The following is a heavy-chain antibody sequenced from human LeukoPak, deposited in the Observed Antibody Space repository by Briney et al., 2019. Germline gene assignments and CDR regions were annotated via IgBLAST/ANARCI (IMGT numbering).Heavy chain of an antibody. CDR2: IYSGGST. CDR1: GFTVSSNY. CDR3: AREKDGYNYLGY. D-gene: IGHD5-24*01. Sequence: GGSLRLSCAASGFTVSSNYMSWVRQAPGKGLEWVSVIYSGGSTYYADSVKGRFTISRDNSKNTLYLQMNSLRAEDTAVYYCAREKDGYNYLGYWGQGTLVTVSS. J-gene: IGHJ4*02. V-gene: IGHV3-66*01.